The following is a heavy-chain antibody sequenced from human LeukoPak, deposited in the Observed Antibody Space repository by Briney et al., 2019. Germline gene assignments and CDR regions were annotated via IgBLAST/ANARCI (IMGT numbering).Heavy chain of an antibody. V-gene: IGHV4-34*01. CDR1: GGSFSGYY. CDR2: INHSGST. D-gene: IGHD2-2*01. Sequence: SETLSLTCAVYGGSFSGYYWSWIRQPPGKGLEWIGEINHSGSTNYNPSLKSRVTISVDTSKNQFSLKLSSVTAADTAVYYCARQGSDIVVVPAANPFDYWGQGTLVTVSS. J-gene: IGHJ4*02. CDR3: ARQGSDIVVVPAANPFDY.